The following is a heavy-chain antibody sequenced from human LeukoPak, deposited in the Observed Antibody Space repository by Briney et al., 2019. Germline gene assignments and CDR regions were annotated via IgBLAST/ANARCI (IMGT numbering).Heavy chain of an antibody. V-gene: IGHV1-3*01. D-gene: IGHD4-17*01. J-gene: IGHJ4*02. Sequence: ASVKVSCKASGYIFSDYAIQWVRQAPGQGLEWMGWINAGNGKTKYSQKFQGRVTITRDTSASTAYMELGGLRSEDTAVYYCARARWTSTVTTYYLDYWGQGTLVTVSS. CDR2: INAGNGKT. CDR1: GYIFSDYA. CDR3: ARARWTSTVTTYYLDY.